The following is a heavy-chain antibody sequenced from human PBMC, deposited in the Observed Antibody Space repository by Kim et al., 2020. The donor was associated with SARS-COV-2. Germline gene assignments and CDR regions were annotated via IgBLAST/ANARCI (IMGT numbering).Heavy chain of an antibody. D-gene: IGHD3-3*01. CDR3: ARDLMQETTIFGVVTHYYYGMDV. CDR1: GGSISSYY. CDR2: IYYSGST. V-gene: IGHV4-59*01. Sequence: SETLSLTCTVSGGSISSYYWSWIRQPPGKGLEWIGYIYYSGSTNYNPSLKSRVTISVDTSKNQFSLKLSSVTAADTAVYYCARDLMQETTIFGVVTHYYYGMDVWGQGTTVTVSS. J-gene: IGHJ6*02.